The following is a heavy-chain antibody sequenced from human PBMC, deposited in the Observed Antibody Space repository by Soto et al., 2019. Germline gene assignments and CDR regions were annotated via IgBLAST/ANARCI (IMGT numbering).Heavy chain of an antibody. J-gene: IGHJ3*01. CDR3: ARRGSR. V-gene: IGHV3-48*03. CDR1: GFTFSSSE. CDR2: IHPGGQTI. Sequence: EVQLVESGGGLVQPGGSLRLSCAASGFTFSSSEMYWVRQAPGKGLEWISYIHPGGQTILYADSVKGRFTISRDNAKHSVYLQMNSLRAENTSVYYGARRGSRWGRGTKVTVSS. D-gene: IGHD2-15*01.